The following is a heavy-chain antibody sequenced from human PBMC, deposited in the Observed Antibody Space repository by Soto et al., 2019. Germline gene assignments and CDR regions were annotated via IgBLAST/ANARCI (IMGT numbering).Heavy chain of an antibody. CDR2: IKQDGSEK. V-gene: IGHV3-7*01. CDR3: ARRRAPNWFDP. J-gene: IGHJ5*02. Sequence: SGGSLRLSCAASGFTFSSYWMSWVRQAPGKGLEWVANIKQDGSEKYYVDSVKGRFTISRDNAKDSLYLQMDSLRAEDTAVYYCARRRAPNWFDPWGQGTLVTVSS. CDR1: GFTFSSYW.